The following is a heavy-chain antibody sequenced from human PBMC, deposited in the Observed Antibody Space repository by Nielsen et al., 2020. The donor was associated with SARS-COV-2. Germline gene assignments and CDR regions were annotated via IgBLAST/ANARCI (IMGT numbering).Heavy chain of an antibody. CDR2: IYYSGST. CDR3: AREDNTHFYSSSWPLLDY. D-gene: IGHD6-13*01. J-gene: IGHJ4*02. Sequence: WIRQPPGKGLEWIGYIYYSGSTYYNPSLKSRVTISVDTSKNQFSLKLSSVTAADTAVYYCAREDNTHFYSSSWPLLDYWGQGTLVTVSS. V-gene: IGHV4-31*02.